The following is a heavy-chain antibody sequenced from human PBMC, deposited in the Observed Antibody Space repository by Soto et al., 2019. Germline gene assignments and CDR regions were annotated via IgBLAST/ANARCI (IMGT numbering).Heavy chain of an antibody. CDR1: GFTFSSYG. V-gene: IGHV3-30*18. CDR3: AKGSGSYWFYYGMDV. J-gene: IGHJ6*02. Sequence: GGSLRLSCAASGFTFSSYGMHWVRQAPGKGLEWVAAISYDGSNKYYADSVKGRFTISRDNSKNTLYLQMNSLRAEDTAVYYCAKGSGSYWFYYGMDVWGQGTTVTVSS. D-gene: IGHD1-26*01. CDR2: ISYDGSNK.